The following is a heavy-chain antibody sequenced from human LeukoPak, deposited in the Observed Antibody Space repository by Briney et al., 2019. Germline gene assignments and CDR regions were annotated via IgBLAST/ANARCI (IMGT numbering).Heavy chain of an antibody. J-gene: IGHJ4*02. D-gene: IGHD6-19*01. CDR1: GFTFNSYA. Sequence: GGSLRLSCTASGFTFNSYAMTWVRQAPGKGLEWVSTIDNSGGSTHYAESVKGRFTISRDNSKNTLYLQMNSLRAEDSAVYYCARDVGGWPFDYWGQGTLVTVSS. CDR2: IDNSGGST. CDR3: ARDVGGWPFDY. V-gene: IGHV3-23*01.